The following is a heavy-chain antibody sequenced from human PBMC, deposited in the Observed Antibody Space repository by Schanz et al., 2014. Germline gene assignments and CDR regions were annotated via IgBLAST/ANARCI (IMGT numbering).Heavy chain of an antibody. J-gene: IGHJ6*02. Sequence: VQLVESGGGLVKRGGSLRLSCAASGFTISSYSMNWVRQAPGKGLEWVSSISSSSSYIYYADSVKGRFTISRDNSENTLYLQMNSLSADDTAVFYCAKGMGYCSGGTCYDYYYYGLDVWGQGTTVTVSS. CDR3: AKGMGYCSGGTCYDYYYYGLDV. CDR2: ISSSSSYI. D-gene: IGHD2-15*01. V-gene: IGHV3-21*04. CDR1: GFTISSYS.